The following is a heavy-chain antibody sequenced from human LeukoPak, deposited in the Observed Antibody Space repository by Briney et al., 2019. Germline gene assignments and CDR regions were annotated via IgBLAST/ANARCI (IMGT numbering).Heavy chain of an antibody. Sequence: SETLSLTCTVSGGSLSSYYWSWIRQPPGKGLEWIGYIYHSGSTNYNPSLKSRVTISMDTSKNQFSLKLSSVTAADTAVYYCARVGYSSSWYYYYYGMDVWGQGTTVTVSS. CDR3: ARVGYSSSWYYYYYGMDV. CDR2: IYHSGST. D-gene: IGHD6-13*01. V-gene: IGHV4-59*08. J-gene: IGHJ6*02. CDR1: GGSLSSYY.